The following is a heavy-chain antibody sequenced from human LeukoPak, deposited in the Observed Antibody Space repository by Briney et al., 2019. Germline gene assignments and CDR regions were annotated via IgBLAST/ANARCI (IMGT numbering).Heavy chain of an antibody. CDR1: GYTFTGYY. V-gene: IGHV1-2*02. D-gene: IGHD6-19*01. CDR3: ARGTLYSGWSYYLGY. Sequence: GASVKVSCEASGYTFTGYYMHWVRQAPGQGLEWMGWINPNSGGTNYAQKFQGRVTMTRDTSISTAYMELSRLRSDDTAVYYCARGTLYSGWSYYLGYWGQGTLVTVSS. CDR2: INPNSGGT. J-gene: IGHJ4*02.